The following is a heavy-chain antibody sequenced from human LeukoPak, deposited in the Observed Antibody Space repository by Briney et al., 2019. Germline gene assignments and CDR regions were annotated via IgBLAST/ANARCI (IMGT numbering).Heavy chain of an antibody. J-gene: IGHJ4*02. CDR1: GFTFSSYG. CDR2: ISYDGSNK. Sequence: GRSLRLSCAASGFTFSSYGMHWVRQAPGKGLEWVAVISYDGSNKYYADSVKGRFTISRDNSKNTLYLQMNSLRAEDTAVYYCAKDSLILKYYYGSSGYYDYFDYWGQGTLVTVSS. D-gene: IGHD3-22*01. CDR3: AKDSLILKYYYGSSGYYDYFDY. V-gene: IGHV3-30*18.